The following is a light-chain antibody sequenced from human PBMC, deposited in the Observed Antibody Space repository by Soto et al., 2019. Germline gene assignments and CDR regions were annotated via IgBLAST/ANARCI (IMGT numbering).Light chain of an antibody. J-gene: IGKJ1*01. CDR1: QSLIHSDGNTY. CDR3: MQGTHWPWT. V-gene: IGKV2-30*02. CDR2: EVS. Sequence: DVVMTQSPLSLPVTLGQPASISCRSSQSLIHSDGNTYLNWFQQRPGQSPRRLSYEVSDRDSGVPDRFSGSGSGTDFTLKISRVEAEDVGVYYCMQGTHWPWTFGQGTEVEIK.